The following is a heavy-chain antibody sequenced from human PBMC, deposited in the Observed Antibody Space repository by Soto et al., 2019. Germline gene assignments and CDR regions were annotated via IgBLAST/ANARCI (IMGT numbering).Heavy chain of an antibody. D-gene: IGHD6-13*01. V-gene: IGHV4-34*01. J-gene: IGHJ6*02. CDR2: INHSGST. CDR1: GGSFSGYY. Sequence: ASETLSLTCAVYGGSFSGYYWSWIRQPPGKGLEWIGEINHSGSTNYNPSLKSRVTISVDTSKNQFSLKLSSVTAADTAVYYCARRRASSWSLYYYYGMDVWGQGTTVTVSS. CDR3: ARRRASSWSLYYYYGMDV.